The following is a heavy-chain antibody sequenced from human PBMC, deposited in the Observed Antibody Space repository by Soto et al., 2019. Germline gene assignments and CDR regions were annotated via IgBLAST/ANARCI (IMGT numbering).Heavy chain of an antibody. Sequence: GGSLRLSCAASGFTFSNAWMSWVRQAPGKGLEWVGRIKSKTDGGTTDYAAPVKGRFTISRDDSKNTLYLQMNSLKTEDTAVYYCTTAGGYFDWLSNYYYYMDVWGKGTTVTVSS. CDR3: TTAGGYFDWLSNYYYYMDV. CDR2: IKSKTDGGTT. CDR1: GFTFSNAW. J-gene: IGHJ6*03. D-gene: IGHD3-9*01. V-gene: IGHV3-15*01.